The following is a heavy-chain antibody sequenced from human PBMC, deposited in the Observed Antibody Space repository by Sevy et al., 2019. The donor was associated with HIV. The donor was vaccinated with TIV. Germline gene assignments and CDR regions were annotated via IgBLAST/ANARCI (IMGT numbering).Heavy chain of an antibody. Sequence: GGSLRLSCAASGFTFSSYSMNWVRQAPGKGLEWVSSISGISNYIYYADSMKGRFTVSRDNARNSLYLQMNSLRAEDTAVYYCARNNCSITNCYMGDDFDIWGQGTMVTVSS. CDR3: ARNNCSITNCYMGDDFDI. V-gene: IGHV3-21*01. CDR1: GFTFSSYS. J-gene: IGHJ3*02. CDR2: ISGISNYI. D-gene: IGHD2-2*02.